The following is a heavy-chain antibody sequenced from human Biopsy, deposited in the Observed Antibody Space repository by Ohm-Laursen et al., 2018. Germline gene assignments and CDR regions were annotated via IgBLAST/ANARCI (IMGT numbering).Heavy chain of an antibody. CDR1: GGSIISYY. CDR2: VYNGGIT. J-gene: IGHJ5*02. Sequence: SETLSLTCSVSGGSIISYYWTWIRQPPGKGLEWIGHVYNGGITNYNPSLKSRVTTSKDTSKNQFSLQVNSVTAADTAVYYCARTPRDSFWSGSYKRGLWFDPWGQGTLVIVSS. V-gene: IGHV4-59*01. D-gene: IGHD3-3*01. CDR3: ARTPRDSFWSGSYKRGLWFDP.